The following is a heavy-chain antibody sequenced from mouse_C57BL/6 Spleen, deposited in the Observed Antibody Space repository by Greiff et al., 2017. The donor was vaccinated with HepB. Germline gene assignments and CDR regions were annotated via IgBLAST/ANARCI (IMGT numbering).Heavy chain of an antibody. CDR3: ARRGVYSNYEDAMDY. D-gene: IGHD2-5*01. J-gene: IGHJ4*01. CDR1: GYTFTSYW. CDR2: IDPSDSYT. Sequence: QVQLQQPGAELVKPGASVKLSCKASGYTFTSYWMQWVKQRPGQGLEWIGEIDPSDSYTHYNQKFTGKATLTVDTSSSTAYMQLSILTSEDSAVYYCARRGVYSNYEDAMDYWGQGTSVTVSS. V-gene: IGHV1-50*01.